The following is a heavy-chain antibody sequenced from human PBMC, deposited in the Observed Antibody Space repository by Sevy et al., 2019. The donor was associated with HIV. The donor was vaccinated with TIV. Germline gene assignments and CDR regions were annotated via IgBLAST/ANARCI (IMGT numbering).Heavy chain of an antibody. D-gene: IGHD2-21*02. CDR3: AREAYCGGDCYSSGMDV. CDR2: IWYDGSNK. CDR1: GFTFSSYG. V-gene: IGHV3-33*01. Sequence: GESLKISCAASGFTFSSYGMHWVRQAPGKGLEWVAVIWYDGSNKYYADSVKGRFTISRDNSKNTSYLQMNSLRAEDTAVYYCAREAYCGGDCYSSGMDVWGQGTTVTVSS. J-gene: IGHJ6*02.